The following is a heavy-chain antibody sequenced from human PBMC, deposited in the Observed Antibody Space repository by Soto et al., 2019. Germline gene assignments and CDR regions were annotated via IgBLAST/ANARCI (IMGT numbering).Heavy chain of an antibody. J-gene: IGHJ4*02. CDR2: IYPGDSDT. V-gene: IGHV5-51*01. Sequence: PGESLKICCKGCGYSFTSYWIGGVRQMPGKGLEWMGIIYPGDSDTRYSPSFQGQVTISDDKSISTAYLQWSSLKASDTAMYYCARRGYYYDSSGYYYKMYYYFDYWGQGTLVTVSS. CDR1: GYSFTSYW. D-gene: IGHD3-22*01. CDR3: ARRGYYYDSSGYYYKMYYYFDY.